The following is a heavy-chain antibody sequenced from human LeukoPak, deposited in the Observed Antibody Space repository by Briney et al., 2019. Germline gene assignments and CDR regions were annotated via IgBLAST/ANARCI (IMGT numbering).Heavy chain of an antibody. V-gene: IGHV3-23*01. CDR1: LFTHSDYA. D-gene: IGHD5/OR15-5a*01. Sequence: GGSLRLSRAASLFTHSDYAMSWVRPALEKGLEKVSAISGRGVSRCFADYYVDSVKGRFTISRDNSKNSLYLQMNSLRAEDTAVYYCARVSRVADYWGQGTLVTVSS. CDR2: ISGRGVSR. CDR3: ARVSRVADY. J-gene: IGHJ4*02.